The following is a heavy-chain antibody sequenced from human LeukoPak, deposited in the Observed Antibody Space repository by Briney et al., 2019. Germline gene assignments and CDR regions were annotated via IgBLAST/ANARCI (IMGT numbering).Heavy chain of an antibody. D-gene: IGHD2-2*02. CDR1: GYTFTSYG. CDR3: ARLAPAAIYYFDY. CDR2: ISAYNGNT. V-gene: IGHV1-18*01. Sequence: ASVKVSCKASGYTFTSYGISWVRQAPGQGLEWMGWISAYNGNTNYAQKFQGRVTITADESTSTAYMELSSLRSEDTAVYYCARLAPAAIYYFDYWGQGTLVTVSS. J-gene: IGHJ4*02.